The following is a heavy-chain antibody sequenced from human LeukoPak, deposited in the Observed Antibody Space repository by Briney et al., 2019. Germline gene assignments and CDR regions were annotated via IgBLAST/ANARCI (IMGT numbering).Heavy chain of an antibody. CDR1: GFTFSSYT. D-gene: IGHD5-12*01. V-gene: IGHV3-21*04. Sequence: GGSLRLSCAASGFTFSSYTMNWVRQAPGKGLEWVSSISSSSTYINYADSVKGRFTISRDNAKNSLYLQMNRLRAEDTALYYCATNGGGDSGYGNFDYWGQGTLVTVSS. J-gene: IGHJ4*02. CDR2: ISSSSTYI. CDR3: ATNGGGDSGYGNFDY.